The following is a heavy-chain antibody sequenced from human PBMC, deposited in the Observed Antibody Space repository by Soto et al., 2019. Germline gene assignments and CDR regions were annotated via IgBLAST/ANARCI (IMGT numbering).Heavy chain of an antibody. J-gene: IGHJ4*02. CDR3: ARPDYDTLTGYYSYFAY. Sequence: TGGSLRLSCAASGFAFSSYAMTWVRQAPGKGLEWVSGISGSGYSTWFAASVKGRFTISRDNSKNTLYLQVSSLRAEDTAFYYCARPDYDTLTGYYSYFAYWGQGTLVTVSS. CDR2: ISGSGYST. V-gene: IGHV3-23*01. D-gene: IGHD3-9*01. CDR1: GFAFSSYA.